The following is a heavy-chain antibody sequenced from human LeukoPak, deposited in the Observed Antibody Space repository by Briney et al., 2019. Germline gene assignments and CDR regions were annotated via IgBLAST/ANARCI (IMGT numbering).Heavy chain of an antibody. J-gene: IGHJ4*02. Sequence: SETLSLTCTVSGASFRTYYWNWIRQPPGGGLEWIGYIHSSGSTNNNPSLKSRVTISRNTSKNQFSLKLSSVTAADTAIYYCARDTRVYDTSGYYYFDYWGQGTLVTVSS. CDR3: ARDTRVYDTSGYYYFDY. V-gene: IGHV4-59*13. D-gene: IGHD3-22*01. CDR1: GASFRTYY. CDR2: IHSSGST.